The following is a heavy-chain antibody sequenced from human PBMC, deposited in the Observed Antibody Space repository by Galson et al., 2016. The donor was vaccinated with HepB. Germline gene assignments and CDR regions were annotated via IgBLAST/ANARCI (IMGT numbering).Heavy chain of an antibody. CDR3: ARDGTLSGSYYHFYGMDV. Sequence: SVKVSCKASGCSFISYGISWVRQARGQGLEWMGWISTYNGNTNYEQKFKGRVTLTADISTSTAQMELRSLRSDDTAVYYCARDGTLSGSYYHFYGMDVWGQGTTVTVSS. J-gene: IGHJ6*02. CDR2: ISTYNGNT. V-gene: IGHV1-18*01. D-gene: IGHD1-26*01. CDR1: GCSFISYG.